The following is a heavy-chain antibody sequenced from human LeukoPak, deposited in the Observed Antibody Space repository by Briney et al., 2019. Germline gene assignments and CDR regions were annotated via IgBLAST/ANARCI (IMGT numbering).Heavy chain of an antibody. CDR1: GASISRAHYY. V-gene: IGHV4-39*01. Sequence: PSETLSLTCTVSGASISRAHYYWGWIRRPPGKGLEWIGAISESGTTYYNPTLYSRVAFSVDTSKNQFSLKVTSVTAADTAVYFCARHHEVAAAPHHVDSCGQGTLVTVSS. CDR2: ISESGTT. D-gene: IGHD2-2*01. J-gene: IGHJ4*02. CDR3: ARHHEVAAAPHHVDS.